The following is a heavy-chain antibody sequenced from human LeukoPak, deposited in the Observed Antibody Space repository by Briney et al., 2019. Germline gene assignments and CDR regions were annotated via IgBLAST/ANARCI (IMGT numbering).Heavy chain of an antibody. D-gene: IGHD3-16*02. J-gene: IGHJ5*02. CDR1: GGSVSSGSYY. CDR3: ARAKYDYVWGSYRYTYNWFDP. CDR2: IYYSGST. V-gene: IGHV4-61*01. Sequence: SETLSLTCTVSGGSVSSGSYYWSWIRRPPGKGLEWIGYIYYSGSTNYNPSLKSRVTISVDTSKNQFSLKLSSVTAADTAVYYCARAKYDYVWGSYRYTYNWFDPWGQGTLVTVSS.